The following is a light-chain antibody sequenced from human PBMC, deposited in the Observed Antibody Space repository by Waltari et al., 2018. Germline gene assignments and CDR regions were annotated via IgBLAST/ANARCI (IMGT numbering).Light chain of an antibody. V-gene: IGLV2-8*01. CDR1: NSDVGASNY. J-gene: IGLJ1*01. CDR3: SSYAHNNHFV. CDR2: EVT. Sequence: QSVLTQPPSATGSHGQSVTISCTGTNSDVGASNYVSWYQQHPGKVPKLLIYEVTKRPSGVPDRFSGSKSGNTASLTVSGLQADDEADYYCSSYAHNNHFVFGTGTKVTVL.